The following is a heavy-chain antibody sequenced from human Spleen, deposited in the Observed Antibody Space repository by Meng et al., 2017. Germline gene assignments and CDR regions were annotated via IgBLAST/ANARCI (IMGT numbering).Heavy chain of an antibody. D-gene: IGHD5-18*01. CDR3: ARGSDITSYEAWH. V-gene: IGHV3-23*01. Sequence: GESLKISCAASGFTFSSYAMSWVRQAPGKGLEWVSAISGSGGSTYYADSVKGRFTFSRDNSKNTLYLQMNSLRAEDTATYFCARGSDITSYEAWHWGQGTLVTVSS. J-gene: IGHJ4*02. CDR2: ISGSGGST. CDR1: GFTFSSYA.